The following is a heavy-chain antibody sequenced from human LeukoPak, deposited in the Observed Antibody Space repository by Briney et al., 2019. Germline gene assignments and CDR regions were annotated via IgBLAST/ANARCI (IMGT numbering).Heavy chain of an antibody. V-gene: IGHV1-2*02. CDR3: ARPGERDYGDYAWFDP. D-gene: IGHD4-17*01. CDR2: INPNSGGT. Sequence: GASVKVSCKASGYTFTGYYMHWVRQAPGHGLEWMGWINPNSGGTNYAQKFQGRVTMTRDTSISTAYMELSRLRSDDTAVYYCARPGERDYGDYAWFDPWGQGTLVTVSS. J-gene: IGHJ5*02. CDR1: GYTFTGYY.